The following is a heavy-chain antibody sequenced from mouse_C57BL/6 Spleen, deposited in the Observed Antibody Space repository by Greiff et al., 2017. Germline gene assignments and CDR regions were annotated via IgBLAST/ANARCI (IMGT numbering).Heavy chain of an antibody. CDR3: ARERGGNPAWFAY. CDR2: IDPANGNT. CDR1: GFNIKNTY. D-gene: IGHD2-1*01. Sequence: VQLQQSVAELVRPGASVKLSCTASGFNIKNTYMNWVKQRPEQGLEWIGRIDPANGNTKYAPKFQGKATITADTSSNTAYLQLSSLTSEDTAIYYCARERGGNPAWFAYWGQGTLVTVSA. J-gene: IGHJ3*01. V-gene: IGHV14-3*01.